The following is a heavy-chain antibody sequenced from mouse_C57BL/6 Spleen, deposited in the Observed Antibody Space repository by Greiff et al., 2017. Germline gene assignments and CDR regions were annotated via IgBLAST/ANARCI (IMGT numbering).Heavy chain of an antibody. V-gene: IGHV5-9*01. CDR2: ISGGGGNT. CDR1: GFTFSSYT. J-gene: IGHJ2*01. Sequence: DVMLVESGGGLVKPGGSLKLSCAASGFTFSSYTMSWVRQTPEKRLEWVATISGGGGNTYYPDSVKGRFTISRDHAKNTLYLQMSSLRSEDTALYYCARHGFITTVVAYYFDYWGQGTTLTVSS. CDR3: ARHGFITTVVAYYFDY. D-gene: IGHD1-1*01.